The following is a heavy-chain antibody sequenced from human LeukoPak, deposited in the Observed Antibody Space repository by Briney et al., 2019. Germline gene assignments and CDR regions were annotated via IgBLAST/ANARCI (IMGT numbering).Heavy chain of an antibody. CDR3: ARHLGYGSGSYYKTHDYYYYMDD. J-gene: IGHJ6*03. V-gene: IGHV5-51*01. D-gene: IGHD3-10*01. Sequence: GESLKISCKGSGYSFTSYWIGWVRQMPGKGLEWMGIIYPGDSDTRYSPSFQGQVTISADKSTSTAYLQWSSLKASDTAMYYCARHLGYGSGSYYKTHDYYYYMDDWGKGTTVTVSS. CDR1: GYSFTSYW. CDR2: IYPGDSDT.